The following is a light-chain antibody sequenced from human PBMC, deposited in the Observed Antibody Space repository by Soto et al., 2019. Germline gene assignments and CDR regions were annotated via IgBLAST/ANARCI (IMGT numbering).Light chain of an antibody. CDR3: QAWVSSVHNV. V-gene: IGLV3-1*01. CDR1: ILGDKY. J-gene: IGLJ1*01. CDR2: QDN. Sequence: SYELTQPPAVSVSPGQTASITCSGDILGDKYVFWYQHKAGQSPVVVIYQDNKRPSGIPDRFSDSHSGNTAPLAISGTQAFYEADYNCQAWVSSVHNVFGNGTKVTAL.